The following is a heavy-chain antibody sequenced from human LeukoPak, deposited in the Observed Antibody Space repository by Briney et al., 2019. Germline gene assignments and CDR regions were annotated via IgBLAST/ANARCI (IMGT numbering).Heavy chain of an antibody. J-gene: IGHJ4*02. D-gene: IGHD5-24*01. Sequence: GGSLRLSCAASGFTFSSYSMNWVRQAPGKGLEWVSSISSSSSYIYYADSVKGRSTTSRDNAKNSLYLQMNSLRAEDTAVYYCARDSSGRDGYNYDFDYWGQGTLVTVSS. CDR3: ARDSSGRDGYNYDFDY. V-gene: IGHV3-21*01. CDR2: ISSSSSYI. CDR1: GFTFSSYS.